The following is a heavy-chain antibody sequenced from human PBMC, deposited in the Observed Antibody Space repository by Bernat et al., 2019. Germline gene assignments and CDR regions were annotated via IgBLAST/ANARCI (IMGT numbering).Heavy chain of an antibody. Sequence: QVQLVESGGGVVQPGRSLRLSCAASGFTFSSYGMHWVRQAPGKGLEWVAVISYDGSNKYYADSVKGRFTISRDNSKNTLYLQMNSLRAEDTAVYYCAKLIAVAGTSRSGAFDIWGQGTMVTVSS. D-gene: IGHD6-19*01. CDR1: GFTFSSYG. J-gene: IGHJ3*02. V-gene: IGHV3-30*18. CDR3: AKLIAVAGTSRSGAFDI. CDR2: ISYDGSNK.